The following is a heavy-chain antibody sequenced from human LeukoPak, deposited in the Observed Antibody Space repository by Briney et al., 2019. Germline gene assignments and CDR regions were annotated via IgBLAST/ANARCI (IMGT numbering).Heavy chain of an antibody. D-gene: IGHD5-12*01. J-gene: IGHJ4*02. CDR1: GYTFTGYD. CDR2: ISAHNGNT. Sequence: ASVKVSCKASGYTFTGYDISWVRQAPGQGLEWMGWISAHNGNTYYARKLQGRVTMTTDTSTSIAYMELRSLRSDDTAAYYCARDLASALDYWGQGTLVTVSS. V-gene: IGHV1-18*01. CDR3: ARDLASALDY.